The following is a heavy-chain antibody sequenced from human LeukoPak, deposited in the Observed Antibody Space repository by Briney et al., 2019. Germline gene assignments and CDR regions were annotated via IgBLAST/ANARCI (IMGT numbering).Heavy chain of an antibody. J-gene: IGHJ6*03. CDR3: AKSGNIYYMDD. CDR2: IHYSGST. Sequence: PSETLSLTCSVSGGSISSYYWNWIRQPPGKGLEWIGNIHYSGSTNYNPSLKSRVTISVDTSKNQFSLKLSSVTAADTAVYYCAKSGNIYYMDDWGKGTTVTVSS. D-gene: IGHD3-3*01. V-gene: IGHV4-59*01. CDR1: GGSISSYY.